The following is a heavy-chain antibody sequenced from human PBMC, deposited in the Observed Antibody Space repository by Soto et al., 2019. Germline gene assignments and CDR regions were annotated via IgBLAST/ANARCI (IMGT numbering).Heavy chain of an antibody. D-gene: IGHD6-6*01. CDR2: INAGNGNT. J-gene: IGHJ4*02. CDR1: RYTFTSYA. Sequence: ASVKVSCKASRYTFTSYAMHWVRQAPGQRLEWMGWINAGNGNTKYSQKFQGRVTITRDTSASTAYMELSSLRSEDTAMYYCAIARPYSSSSRFDYWGQGTLVTVS. CDR3: AIARPYSSSSRFDY. V-gene: IGHV1-3*01.